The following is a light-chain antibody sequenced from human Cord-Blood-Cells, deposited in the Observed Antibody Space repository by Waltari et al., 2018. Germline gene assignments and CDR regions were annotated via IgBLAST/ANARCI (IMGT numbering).Light chain of an antibody. J-gene: IGLJ3*02. V-gene: IGLV2-23*01. CDR3: CAYAGSSTPV. Sequence: QSALTQPASVSGPPGQSITISCTGTSSDVGSYNLVPWYQQHPGKAPKLMIYEGSKRPSGVSNRFSGSKSGNTASLTISGLQAEDEADYYCCAYAGSSTPVFGGGTKLTVL. CDR1: SSDVGSYNL. CDR2: EGS.